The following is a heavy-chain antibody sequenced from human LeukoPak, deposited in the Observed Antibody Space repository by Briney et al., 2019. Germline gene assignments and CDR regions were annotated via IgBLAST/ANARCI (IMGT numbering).Heavy chain of an antibody. V-gene: IGHV4-39*06. CDR3: AREPDYHGSGSYPGGRYYFDF. CDR2: ICYSENT. Sequence: SETLSLTCTVSGGSINSINYYWGWLRQPPGKGLECIATICYSENTYYNPSLNTRTTMSVDTSKNQLPLKLSSVTTADKAVYFCAREPDYHGSGSYPGGRYYFDFWGQGILVTVSS. J-gene: IGHJ4*02. CDR1: GGSINSINYY. D-gene: IGHD3-10*01.